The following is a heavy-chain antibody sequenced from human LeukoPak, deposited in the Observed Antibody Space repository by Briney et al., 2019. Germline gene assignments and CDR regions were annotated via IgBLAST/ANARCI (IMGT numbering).Heavy chain of an antibody. CDR1: GYSITSYW. V-gene: IGHV5-51*01. J-gene: IGHJ6*02. CDR2: IYPGDSAT. D-gene: IGHD6-6*01. Sequence: PASSLKISCTGAGYSITSYWIGWGRQLAGKGVEWMGIIYPGDSATRYSPSSQGEVTISADKSSSTAYLQWSSLKASDTAMYYCGRRSSHDSYYYDFGMDVWGQGTTVTVSS. CDR3: GRRSSHDSYYYDFGMDV.